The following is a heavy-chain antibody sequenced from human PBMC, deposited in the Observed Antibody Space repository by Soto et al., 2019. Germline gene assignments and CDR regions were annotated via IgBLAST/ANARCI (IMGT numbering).Heavy chain of an antibody. V-gene: IGHV3-23*01. Sequence: LRLSCAASGFFCSSYDMSWVRQAPGKGLEWVSTILVDGRTFYVDSVKGRFTISRDSSQNTVYLQMNSLTVGDTALYYCAKATATGGGAFDICGQGTMVTVSS. CDR2: ILVDGRT. CDR1: GFFCSSYD. CDR3: AKATATGGGAFDI. J-gene: IGHJ3*02. D-gene: IGHD2-8*02.